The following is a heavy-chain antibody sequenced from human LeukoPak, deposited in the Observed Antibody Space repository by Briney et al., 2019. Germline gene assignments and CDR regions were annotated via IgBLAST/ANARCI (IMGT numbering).Heavy chain of an antibody. J-gene: IGHJ4*02. CDR3: ARDQVYNSAQGVVDY. CDR1: GYTFTAYY. V-gene: IGHV1-2*02. Sequence: ASVKVSCKTSGYTFTAYYMHWVRQAPGQGLEWMGWINPNSGGTNYAQKFQGRVTMTRDTSISTAYMELSRLRCDDTAVYYCARDQVYNSAQGVVDYWGQGTLVTVSS. D-gene: IGHD6-19*01. CDR2: INPNSGGT.